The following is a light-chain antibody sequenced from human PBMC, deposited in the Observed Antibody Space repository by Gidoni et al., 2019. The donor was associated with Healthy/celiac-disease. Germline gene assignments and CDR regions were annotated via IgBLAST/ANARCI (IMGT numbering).Light chain of an antibody. CDR1: SSDVGGYHY. J-gene: IGLJ2*01. CDR3: SSYTSSSTLVV. CDR2: DVS. V-gene: IGLV2-14*03. Sequence: QSALTQPAPVSGSPGQSITISCTGPSSDVGGYHYVSWYQQHPGKAPKLMIYDVSNRPSGVSNRFSGSKSGNTASLTISGLQAEDEADYYCSSYTSSSTLVVFGGGTKLTVL.